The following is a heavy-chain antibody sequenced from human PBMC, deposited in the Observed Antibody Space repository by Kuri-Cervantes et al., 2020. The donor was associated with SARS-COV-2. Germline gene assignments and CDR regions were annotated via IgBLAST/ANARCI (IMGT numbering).Heavy chain of an antibody. Sequence: GESLKISCSACGFTFSSYDMHWVRQATGKGLEWVSAIGTAGDTYYPGSVKGQFTISRENAKNSLYLQMNSLKTEDTAVYYCTRDVMKKYYYYMDVWGKGTTVTVSS. CDR2: IGTAGDT. CDR3: TRDVMKKYYYYMDV. V-gene: IGHV3-13*03. D-gene: IGHD3-16*01. J-gene: IGHJ6*03. CDR1: GFTFSSYD.